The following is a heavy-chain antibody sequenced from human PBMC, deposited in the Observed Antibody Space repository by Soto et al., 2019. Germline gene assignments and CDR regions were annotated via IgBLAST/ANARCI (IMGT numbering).Heavy chain of an antibody. D-gene: IGHD6-19*01. CDR1: GFTFSSYA. Sequence: PGGSLRLSCAASGFTFSSYAMSWVRQAPGKGLEWVSAISGRGGSTYYADSVKGRFTISRDNSKNKLNQQVNSLRVEDTAVYYCAKFHSYNSGWNFDYWGQGTLVTVSS. J-gene: IGHJ4*02. V-gene: IGHV3-23*01. CDR3: AKFHSYNSGWNFDY. CDR2: ISGRGGST.